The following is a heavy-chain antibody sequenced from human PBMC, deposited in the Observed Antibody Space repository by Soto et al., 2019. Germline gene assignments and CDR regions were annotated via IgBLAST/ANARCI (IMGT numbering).Heavy chain of an antibody. CDR3: ASDLYYDSRGMGDY. V-gene: IGHV3-33*01. CDR1: GFTFSSYG. CDR2: IWYDGSNK. D-gene: IGHD3-22*01. Sequence: QVQLVESGGGVVQPWRSLRLSCAASGFTFSSYGMHWVSQAPGKGLEWLAVIWYDGSNKYYADSVKGRFTISRDNSKNSLGLQRNSLRAEGTAVYYGASDLYYDSRGMGDYWGQGTLVTGSS. J-gene: IGHJ4*02.